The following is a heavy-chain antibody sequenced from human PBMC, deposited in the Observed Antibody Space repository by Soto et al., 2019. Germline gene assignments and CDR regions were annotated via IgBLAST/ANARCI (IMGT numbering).Heavy chain of an antibody. CDR3: ASQPAEYYDILTGYTWLDP. Sequence: PSETLCLTCTVSGGSISSSSYYWGGIRQPPGKGLEWIGSIYYSGSTYYNPSLKSRVTISVDTSKNQFSLKLSSMTAADTAVYYCASQPAEYYDILTGYTWLDPWGQGPLVTSPQ. V-gene: IGHV4-39*01. D-gene: IGHD3-9*01. CDR2: IYYSGST. J-gene: IGHJ5*02. CDR1: GGSISSSSYY.